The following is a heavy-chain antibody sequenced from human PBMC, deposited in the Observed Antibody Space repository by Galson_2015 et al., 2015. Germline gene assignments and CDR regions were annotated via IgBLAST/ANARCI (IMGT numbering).Heavy chain of an antibody. Sequence: SLRLSCAASGFTFSSYWMHWVRQAPGKGLVWVSRINSDGSSTSYADSVKGRFTISRDNAKNTLYLQMNSLRAEDTAVYYCAGVYGSGSYYYGMDVWGQGTTVTVSS. CDR1: GFTFSSYW. D-gene: IGHD3-10*01. J-gene: IGHJ6*02. CDR3: AGVYGSGSYYYGMDV. V-gene: IGHV3-74*01. CDR2: INSDGSST.